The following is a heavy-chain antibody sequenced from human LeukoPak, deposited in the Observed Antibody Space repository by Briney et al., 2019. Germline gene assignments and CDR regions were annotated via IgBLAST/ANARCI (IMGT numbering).Heavy chain of an antibody. CDR2: ISYDGSDK. V-gene: IGHV3-30*04. Sequence: GGSLRLSCAASGFTFSTYAMHRVRQAPGNGLEWVAVISYDGSDKYYADSVKGRFTISRDNSKNTLYLQMNSLRAEDTAVYYCASDPPTTVVAGGYWGQGTLVTVSS. D-gene: IGHD4-11*01. CDR1: GFTFSTYA. J-gene: IGHJ4*02. CDR3: ASDPPTTVVAGGY.